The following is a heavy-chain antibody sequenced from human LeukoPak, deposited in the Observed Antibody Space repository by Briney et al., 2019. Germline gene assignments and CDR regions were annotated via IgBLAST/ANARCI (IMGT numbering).Heavy chain of an antibody. Sequence: PGGSLRLSCAASGFTFSSYVMHWVRQAPGKGLEWVAIISYDGSNKYYADSVKGRFTISRDNSKNTLYLQMNSLRAEDTAVYYCAKEGARWLGNYFDYWGQGTLVTVSS. CDR2: ISYDGSNK. CDR3: AKEGARWLGNYFDY. CDR1: GFTFSSYV. V-gene: IGHV3-30*04. J-gene: IGHJ4*02. D-gene: IGHD6-19*01.